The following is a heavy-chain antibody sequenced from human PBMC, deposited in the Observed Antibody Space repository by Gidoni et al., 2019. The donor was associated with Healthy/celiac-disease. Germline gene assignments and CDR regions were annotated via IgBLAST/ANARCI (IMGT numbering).Heavy chain of an antibody. J-gene: IGHJ6*02. V-gene: IGHV1-69*19. CDR3: ARDPTITIFGVVIPRMDV. D-gene: IGHD3-3*01. CDR2: ISPIFGTA. Sequence: QVQLVQSGAEVKKPGSSVKVSCKASGGTFSSYAISWVRQAPGHGLEWMGGISPIFGTANYAQKFQGRVTITADESTSTAYMELSSLRSEDTAVYYCARDPTITIFGVVIPRMDVWGQGTTVTVSS. CDR1: GGTFSSYA.